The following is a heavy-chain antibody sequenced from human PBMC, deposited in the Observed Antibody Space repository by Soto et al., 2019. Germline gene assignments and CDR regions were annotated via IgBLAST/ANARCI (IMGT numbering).Heavy chain of an antibody. J-gene: IGHJ4*02. D-gene: IGHD1-26*01. CDR2: VIPIFGTA. CDR3: EREPLEGSGSYSKSYDY. Sequence: QVQLVQSGAEVKKPGSSVKVSCKASGGTFSSYAIIWVRQAPGQGLEWMGGVIPIFGTANYAQKFQGRVTLTADESTSTAYMELSSLRSEDTAVYYCEREPLEGSGSYSKSYDYWGQGTLVTVSS. CDR1: GGTFSSYA. V-gene: IGHV1-69*01.